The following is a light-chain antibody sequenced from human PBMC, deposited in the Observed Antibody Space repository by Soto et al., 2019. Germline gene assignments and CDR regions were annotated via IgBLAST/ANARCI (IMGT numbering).Light chain of an antibody. CDR1: DNVKNGA. Sequence: EIGLTQSPVTLSLSVGEGATLSCWGSDNVKNGALAWYQQKSGQTHTILIYDASNRATGIPARFSGSGSGTDFTITISSLQPEDFATYYCQQSYTTPITFGQGNKVDNK. V-gene: IGKV3D-20*02. J-gene: IGKJ1*01. CDR2: DAS. CDR3: QQSYTTPIT.